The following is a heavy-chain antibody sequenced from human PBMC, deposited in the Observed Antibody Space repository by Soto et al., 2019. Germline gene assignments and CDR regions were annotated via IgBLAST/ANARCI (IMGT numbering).Heavy chain of an antibody. J-gene: IGHJ4*02. Sequence: SETLSLTCTVSGGSISSGGYYWSWIRQHPGKGLEWIGYIYYSGSTYYNPSLKSRVTISVDTFKNQFSLKLSSVTAADTAVYYCARVGVGVVIGYFDYWGQGTLVTVSS. V-gene: IGHV4-31*03. CDR1: GGSISSGGYY. CDR2: IYYSGST. D-gene: IGHD3-3*01. CDR3: ARVGVGVVIGYFDY.